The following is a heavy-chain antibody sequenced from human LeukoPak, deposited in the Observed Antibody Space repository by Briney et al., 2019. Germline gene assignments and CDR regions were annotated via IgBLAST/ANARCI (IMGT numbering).Heavy chain of an antibody. J-gene: IGHJ6*02. CDR3: ARSGPPYGLDV. CDR1: GFTFSSYA. Sequence: GGSLRLSCAASGFTFSSYAMSWVRQPPGEGLEWVANIKQDGSEIYYVDSVKGRFTISRDNAKNSLYLQMNTLRGDDTAVYYCARSGPPYGLDVWGQGTTVTVSS. CDR2: IKQDGSEI. V-gene: IGHV3-7*01.